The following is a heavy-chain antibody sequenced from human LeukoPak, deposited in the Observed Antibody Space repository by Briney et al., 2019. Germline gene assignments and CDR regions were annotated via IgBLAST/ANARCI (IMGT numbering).Heavy chain of an antibody. D-gene: IGHD1-26*01. CDR2: INWNGGST. J-gene: IGHJ3*02. CDR3: ARVGVEGATSAFDI. V-gene: IGHV3-20*04. CDR1: GFTFSSYS. Sequence: GGSLRLSCAASGFTFSSYSMNWVRQAPGKGLEWVSGINWNGGSTGYADSVKGRFTISRDNAKNSLYLQMNSLRAEDTALYYCARVGVEGATSAFDIWGQGTMVTVSS.